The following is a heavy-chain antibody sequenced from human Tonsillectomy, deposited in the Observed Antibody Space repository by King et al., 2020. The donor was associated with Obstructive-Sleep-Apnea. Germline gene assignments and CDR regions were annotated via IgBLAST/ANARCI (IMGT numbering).Heavy chain of an antibody. CDR1: GFTFSSYA. Sequence: VQLVESGGGLVQPGGSLRLSCAASGFTFSSYAMSCGRQAPGKGLEWVSAIIGSGGSTYYAYSVKGRFTISRDNSKNTLYLQMNSLRAEDTAVYYCAADDITMVRGVEDAFDIWGQGTMVTVSS. D-gene: IGHD3-10*01. CDR3: AADDITMVRGVEDAFDI. CDR2: IIGSGGST. V-gene: IGHV3-23*04. J-gene: IGHJ3*02.